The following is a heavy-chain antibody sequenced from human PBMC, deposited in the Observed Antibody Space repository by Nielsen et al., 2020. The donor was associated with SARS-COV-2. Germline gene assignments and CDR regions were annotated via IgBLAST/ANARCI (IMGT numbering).Heavy chain of an antibody. CDR1: GFTFSSYA. Sequence: SLKTSCAASGFTFSSYAMHWVRQAPGKGLEWVAVISYDGSNKYYADSVKGRFTISRDNSKNTLYLQMNSLRAEDTAVYYCAGAPAGYSSGWTPDYWGQGTLVTVSS. V-gene: IGHV3-30-3*01. D-gene: IGHD6-19*01. CDR3: AGAPAGYSSGWTPDY. J-gene: IGHJ4*02. CDR2: ISYDGSNK.